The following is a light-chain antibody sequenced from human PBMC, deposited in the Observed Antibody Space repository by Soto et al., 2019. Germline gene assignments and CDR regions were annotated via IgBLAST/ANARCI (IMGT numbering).Light chain of an antibody. CDR3: MQAIQPPLT. V-gene: IGKV2-28*01. J-gene: IGKJ4*01. CDR1: QSLLHSNGYNY. Sequence: DIVMTQSPLSLPVTPGEPASISCRSSQSLLHSNGYNYLDWYLQKPGQSPQLLIYLGSNRASGVPDRFSGSGSGTDFTLKISRVEAEDVGVYYCMQAIQPPLTFGGGTKVDIK. CDR2: LGS.